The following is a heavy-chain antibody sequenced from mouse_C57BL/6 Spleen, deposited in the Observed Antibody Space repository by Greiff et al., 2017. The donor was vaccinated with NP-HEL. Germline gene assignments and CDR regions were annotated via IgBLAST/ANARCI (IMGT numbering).Heavy chain of an antibody. Sequence: QVQLKQSGPELVKPGASVKISCKASGYAFSSSWMNWVKQRPGKGLEWIGRIYPGDGDTNYNGKFKGKATLTADKSSSTAYMQLSSLTSEDSAVYFCARITTVVARGYFDVWGTGTTVTVSS. D-gene: IGHD1-1*01. CDR2: IYPGDGDT. J-gene: IGHJ1*03. CDR1: GYAFSSSW. CDR3: ARITTVVARGYFDV. V-gene: IGHV1-82*01.